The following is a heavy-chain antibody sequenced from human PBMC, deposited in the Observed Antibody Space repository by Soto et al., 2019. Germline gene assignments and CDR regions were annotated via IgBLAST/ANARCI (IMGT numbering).Heavy chain of an antibody. CDR3: ARDRNGYGDSFLDY. J-gene: IGHJ4*02. D-gene: IGHD4-17*01. Sequence: QSPGKGLEWIGYIYYSGSTYYNPSLKSRVTISVDTSKNQFSLKLSSVTAADTAVYYCARDRNGYGDSFLDYWGQGTSVTVSS. V-gene: IGHV4-31*02. CDR2: IYYSGST.